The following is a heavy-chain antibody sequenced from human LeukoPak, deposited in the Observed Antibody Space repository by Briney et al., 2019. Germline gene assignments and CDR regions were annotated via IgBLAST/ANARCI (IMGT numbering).Heavy chain of an antibody. Sequence: GGSLRLSCAASGFTFSNYWMHWVRPTPAKGLVWVSRIGTDGAYTSSADSVRGRFTMSRDNAKNTLYLQMNSLRVEDTAVYYCVRDGQELAFDKWGQGTLVTVSS. CDR3: VRDGQELAFDK. D-gene: IGHD1-1*01. CDR1: GFTFSNYW. V-gene: IGHV3-74*01. J-gene: IGHJ4*02. CDR2: IGTDGAYT.